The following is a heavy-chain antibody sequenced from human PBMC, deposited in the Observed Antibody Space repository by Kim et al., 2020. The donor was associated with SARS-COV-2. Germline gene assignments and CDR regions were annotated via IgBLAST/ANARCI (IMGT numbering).Heavy chain of an antibody. V-gene: IGHV4-39*01. CDR3: ARQFGGSGSYFYYYYYGMDV. Sequence: SETLSLTCTVSGGSISSSSYYWDWIRQPPGKGLEWIGSIYYSGSTYYNPSLKSRVTISVDTSKNQFSLKLSSVTAADTAVYYCARQFGGSGSYFYYYYYGMDVWGQGTTVTVSS. J-gene: IGHJ6*02. CDR1: GGSISSSSYY. CDR2: IYYSGST. D-gene: IGHD3-10*01.